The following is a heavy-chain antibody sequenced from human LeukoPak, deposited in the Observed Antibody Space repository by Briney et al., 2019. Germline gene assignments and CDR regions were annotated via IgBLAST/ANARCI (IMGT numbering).Heavy chain of an antibody. D-gene: IGHD2-2*01. Sequence: SETLSLTCTVSGGSISSYYWSWIRQPPGKGLEWIGYIYYSGSTNYNPPLKSRVTISVDTSKNQFSLKLSSVTAADTAVYYCARHDPDCSSTSCPIDYWGQGTLVTVSS. CDR2: IYYSGST. CDR3: ARHDPDCSSTSCPIDY. V-gene: IGHV4-59*08. J-gene: IGHJ4*02. CDR1: GGSISSYY.